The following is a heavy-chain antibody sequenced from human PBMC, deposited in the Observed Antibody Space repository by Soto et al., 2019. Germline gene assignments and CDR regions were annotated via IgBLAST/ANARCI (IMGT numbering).Heavy chain of an antibody. D-gene: IGHD4-4*01. J-gene: IGHJ5*02. CDR1: GGTFSTYT. V-gene: IGHV1-69*04. CDR2: IIPIIGII. Sequence: SVKVTCKASGGTFSTYTITWVRQAPGQGLEWMGRIIPIIGIINYAQKFQGRVTISADKFTGTAYMELTGLRSDDTAVYYCAGDPDSHYNDSHASSYPWGQGTLVTVSS. CDR3: AGDPDSHYNDSHASSYP.